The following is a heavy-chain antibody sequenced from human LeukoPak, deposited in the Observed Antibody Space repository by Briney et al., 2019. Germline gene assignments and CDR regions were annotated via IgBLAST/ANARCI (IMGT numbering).Heavy chain of an antibody. D-gene: IGHD2-2*01. CDR3: AKGSSTSCYAANDY. J-gene: IGHJ4*02. V-gene: IGHV3-30-3*01. CDR1: GFTFSSYA. Sequence: GRSLRLSCAASGFTFSSYAMHWVRQAPGKGLEWVAVISYDGSNKYYADSVKGRFTISRDNSKNTLYLQMNSLRAEDTAIYYCAKGSSTSCYAANDYWGQGTLVTVSS. CDR2: ISYDGSNK.